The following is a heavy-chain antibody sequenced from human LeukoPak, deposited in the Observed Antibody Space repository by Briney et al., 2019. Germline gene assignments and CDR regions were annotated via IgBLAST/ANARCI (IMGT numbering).Heavy chain of an antibody. J-gene: IGHJ4*02. Sequence: GGSLRLSCAASGFTFSSNWMHWVRQAPGKGLVWVSRIASGGSSTTYADSVKGRFSISRDNAKNTLYLQMNSLRVEDTAVYYCARGRPHGNDYWGQGTLVTVSS. V-gene: IGHV3-74*01. CDR3: ARGRPHGNDY. CDR2: IASGGSST. CDR1: GFTFSSNW. D-gene: IGHD4-23*01.